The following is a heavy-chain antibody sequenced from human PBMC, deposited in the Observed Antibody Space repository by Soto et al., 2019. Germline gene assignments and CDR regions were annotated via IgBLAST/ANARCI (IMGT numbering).Heavy chain of an antibody. Sequence: SETLSLTCTVSGGSISSGGYYWSWIRQHPGKGLEWIGYIYYSGSTYYNPSLKSRVTISVATSKNQFSLKLSSVTAADTAVYYCARTHRILSNSYDRRYGMDVWGQGTMVTVSS. CDR2: IYYSGST. CDR3: ARTHRILSNSYDRRYGMDV. J-gene: IGHJ6*02. D-gene: IGHD3-22*01. V-gene: IGHV4-31*03. CDR1: GGSISSGGYY.